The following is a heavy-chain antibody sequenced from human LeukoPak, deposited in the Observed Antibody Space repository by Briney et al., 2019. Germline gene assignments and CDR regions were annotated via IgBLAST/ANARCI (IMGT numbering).Heavy chain of an antibody. CDR2: VNPSGGST. CDR3: ARDAF. Sequence: ASVKVSCKTSGYSFTNFYIHWVRQAPGQGLEWIGMVNPSGGSTISAQKFQDRANMTTDTSTRTVYMEMTGLTSDDTGIYYCARDAFWGQGTQVTVSS. D-gene: IGHD3-3*02. V-gene: IGHV1-46*01. CDR1: GYSFTNFY. J-gene: IGHJ4*02.